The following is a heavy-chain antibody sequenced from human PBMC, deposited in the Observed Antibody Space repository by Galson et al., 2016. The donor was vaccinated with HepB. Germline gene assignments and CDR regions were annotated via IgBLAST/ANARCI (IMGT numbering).Heavy chain of an antibody. CDR2: IYHTGDT. J-gene: IGHJ4*02. CDR1: GGSITSYTHY. V-gene: IGHV4-39*01. D-gene: IGHD5-18*01. CDR3: AGHRGNGYFHDY. Sequence: SETLSLTCTVSGGSITSYTHYWGWIRQPPGKGLEWIGSIYHTGDTFYETSLRSRVTISVDTSKSQFSLNLNSVTAADTAVYYCAGHRGNGYFHDYWGRGTLVIVSS.